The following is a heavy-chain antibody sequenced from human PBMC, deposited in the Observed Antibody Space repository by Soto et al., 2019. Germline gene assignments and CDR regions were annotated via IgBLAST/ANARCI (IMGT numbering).Heavy chain of an antibody. Sequence: PSETLSLTCSVSGASISSYYWTWIRQPPGGGLEWIGYMHHTQGTNDNPSLRGRVHMSIDTSMNQFSLRLTSVTAADTAVYYCARVRFVAYFDWLDPWVRGTLVTGSS. J-gene: IGHJ5*02. CDR2: MHHTQGT. CDR1: GASISSYY. D-gene: IGHD3-9*01. V-gene: IGHV4-59*01. CDR3: ARVRFVAYFDWLDP.